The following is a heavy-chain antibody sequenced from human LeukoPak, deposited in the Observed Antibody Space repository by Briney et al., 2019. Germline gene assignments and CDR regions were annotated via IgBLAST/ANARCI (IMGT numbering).Heavy chain of an antibody. CDR1: GYIFDRYD. CDR2: MNPKTGNT. Sequence: ASVRVSCKASGYIFDRYDINWVRQATRKGLEWMGWMNPKTGNTGYAQNFQGRVNMTSDTPMNTAYMELNSLKSEDAAVYYCVRARYSSAWFDSWGHGTLVIVSS. J-gene: IGHJ5*01. D-gene: IGHD6-19*01. V-gene: IGHV1-8*01. CDR3: VRARYSSAWFDS.